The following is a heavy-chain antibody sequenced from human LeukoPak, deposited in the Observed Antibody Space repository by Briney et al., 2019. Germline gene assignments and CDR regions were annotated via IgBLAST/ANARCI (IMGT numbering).Heavy chain of an antibody. D-gene: IGHD3-10*01. CDR1: GFTFSSYA. J-gene: IGHJ4*02. Sequence: GGSLRLSCAASGFTFSSYAMHWVRQAPGKGLEWVAVISYDGSNKYYADSVKGRFTISRDNSKNTLYLQMNSLRAEDTAVYYCAGDKRFGEFALYYFDYWGQGTLVTVSS. V-gene: IGHV3-30-3*01. CDR3: AGDKRFGEFALYYFDY. CDR2: ISYDGSNK.